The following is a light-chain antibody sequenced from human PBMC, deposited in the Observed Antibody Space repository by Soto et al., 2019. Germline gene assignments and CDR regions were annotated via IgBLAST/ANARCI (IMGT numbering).Light chain of an antibody. Sequence: EIVMTQSPATLSVSPGERATLSCRASQSVSSNLAWYQQKPGQAPRLLIYGASTRATGIPARFSGSGSGIAFTLTTGSRQSEDFLVYYCQQYNNWPPWTFGQGTKLEIK. CDR1: QSVSSN. V-gene: IGKV3-15*01. CDR2: GAS. CDR3: QQYNNWPPWT. J-gene: IGKJ1*01.